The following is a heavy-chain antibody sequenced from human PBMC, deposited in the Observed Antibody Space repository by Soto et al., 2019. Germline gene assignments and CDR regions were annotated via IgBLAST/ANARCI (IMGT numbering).Heavy chain of an antibody. CDR1: GGSLRGQS. CDR2: LDQSGGT. Sequence: SETLSLTCAAVGGSLRGQSWNWIRQAPGKGLEWIGELDQSGGTNYNPSLKSRAIISDDTSKNQFSLTLTSVTAADTAVYYCAREDGYGWSGESLDVWGQGTTVTVSS. V-gene: IGHV4-34*01. D-gene: IGHD6-19*01. J-gene: IGHJ6*02. CDR3: AREDGYGWSGESLDV.